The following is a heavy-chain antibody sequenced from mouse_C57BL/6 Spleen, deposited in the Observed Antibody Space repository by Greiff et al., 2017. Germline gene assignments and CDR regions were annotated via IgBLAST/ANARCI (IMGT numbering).Heavy chain of an antibody. CDR3: ARGGLTTVVAPFDY. Sequence: DVMLVASEGGLVQPGSSMKLSCTASGFTFSDYYMAWVRQVPEKGLEWVANINYDGSSTYYLDSLKSRFIISRDNAKNILYLQMSSLKSEDTATYYCARGGLTTVVAPFDYWGQGTTLTVAS. CDR2: INYDGSST. J-gene: IGHJ2*01. V-gene: IGHV5-16*01. D-gene: IGHD1-1*01. CDR1: GFTFSDYY.